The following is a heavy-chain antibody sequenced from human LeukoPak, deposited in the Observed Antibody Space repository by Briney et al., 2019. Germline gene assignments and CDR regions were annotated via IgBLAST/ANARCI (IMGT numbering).Heavy chain of an antibody. CDR2: IIPIFDSA. D-gene: IGHD3-22*01. CDR3: ASQDASIYSESSTSPTYSD. J-gene: IGHJ4*02. Sequence: ASVKVSCKASGGTFTNYAFNWVRQAPGQGLEWMGRIIPIFDSAHYAQRSQGRITITTDESSTTAYMTLSSLTSDDTAVYYCASQDASIYSESSTSPTYSDWGQGTLVTVSS. V-gene: IGHV1-69*05. CDR1: GGTFTNYA.